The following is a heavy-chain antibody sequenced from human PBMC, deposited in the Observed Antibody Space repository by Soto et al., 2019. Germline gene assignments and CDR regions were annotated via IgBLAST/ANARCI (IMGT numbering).Heavy chain of an antibody. V-gene: IGHV3-64*04. CDR3: ARDSDYYDSSGPFDY. D-gene: IGHD3-22*01. J-gene: IGHJ4*02. Sequence: SCKASGGTFSSYAISWVRQAPGKGLEYVSAISSNGGSTYYADSVKGRFTISRDNSKNTLYLQMNSLRAEDTAVYYCARDSDYYDSSGPFDYWGQGTLVTVSS. CDR1: GGTFSSYA. CDR2: ISSNGGST.